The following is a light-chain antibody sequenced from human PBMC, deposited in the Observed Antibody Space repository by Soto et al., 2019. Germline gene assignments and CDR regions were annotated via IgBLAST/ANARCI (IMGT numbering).Light chain of an antibody. CDR3: QQYGSSLLT. V-gene: IGKV3-20*01. CDR1: QSVSSN. J-gene: IGKJ4*01. CDR2: GAS. Sequence: EIMMAQSPATLSVSPGERATLSCRASQSVSSNLAWYQQKPGQAPRLLIYGASTRATGIPDRFSGSGSGTDFTLTISRLEPEDFAVYYCQQYGSSLLTFGGGTKVDIK.